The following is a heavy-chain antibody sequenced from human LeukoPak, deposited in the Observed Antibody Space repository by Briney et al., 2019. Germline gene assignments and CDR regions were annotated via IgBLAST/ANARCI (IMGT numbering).Heavy chain of an antibody. J-gene: IGHJ4*02. Sequence: GGSLRLSCAASGFTFSNYAMSWVRQAPGKGLGWVSAITGSGGNTYYADSLKGRFTISRDNSKNTVFLQMNSLRAEDTAVYYCAKWGDYDVLTGYYVSDYWGQGTLVTVSS. CDR3: AKWGDYDVLTGYYVSDY. V-gene: IGHV3-23*01. D-gene: IGHD3-9*01. CDR2: ITGSGGNT. CDR1: GFTFSNYA.